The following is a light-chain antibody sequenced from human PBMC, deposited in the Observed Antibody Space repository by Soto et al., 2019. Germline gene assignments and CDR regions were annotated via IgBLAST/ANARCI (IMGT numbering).Light chain of an antibody. CDR3: QQYGSSPLWT. J-gene: IGKJ1*01. CDR2: GAS. CDR1: QSVSSSY. V-gene: IGKV3-20*01. Sequence: EIVLTQSPGTLSLSPGERATLSCRASQSVSSSYLAWYQQKPGQAPRLLIYGASSRFSGIPDRFSGSGSVTDFTLTISRLEPEDFAVYYCQQYGSSPLWTFGQGTKVEIK.